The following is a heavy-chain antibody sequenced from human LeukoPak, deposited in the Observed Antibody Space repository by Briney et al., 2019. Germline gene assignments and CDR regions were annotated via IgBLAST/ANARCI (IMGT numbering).Heavy chain of an antibody. CDR2: ISAYNGNT. V-gene: IGHV1-18*01. D-gene: IGHD4-23*01. CDR3: ARSGSLVTYWYFDL. CDR1: GYTFTSYG. J-gene: IGHJ2*01. Sequence: GASVKVSCKASGYTFTSYGISWVRQAPGQGLEWMGWISAYNGNTNYAQKLQGRVTMTTDTSTSTAYMELRGLRSDDTAVYYCARSGSLVTYWYFDLWGRGTLVTVSS.